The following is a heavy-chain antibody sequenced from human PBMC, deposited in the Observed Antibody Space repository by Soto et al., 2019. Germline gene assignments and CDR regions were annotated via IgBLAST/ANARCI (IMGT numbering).Heavy chain of an antibody. CDR1: GDSISSYY. J-gene: IGHJ6*02. CDR2: IYYSGST. Sequence: SETLCLTCTVAGDSISSYYWSCIRQHPGKGLEWIGYIYYSGSTYYNPSLKSRVTISVDTSKNQFSLKLSSVTAADTAVYYCARDHCSGGSCSHYYYYGMDVWGQGTTVTVSS. CDR3: ARDHCSGGSCSHYYYYGMDV. V-gene: IGHV4-59*06. D-gene: IGHD2-15*01.